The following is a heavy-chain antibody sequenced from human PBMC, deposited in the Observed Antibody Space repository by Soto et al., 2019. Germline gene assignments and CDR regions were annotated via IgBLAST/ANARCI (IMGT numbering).Heavy chain of an antibody. J-gene: IGHJ4*02. V-gene: IGHV3-23*01. CDR3: AMGYCSGASCYSEGGYYFDY. CDR1: GFTFSSYA. D-gene: IGHD2-15*01. CDR2: ISGSGGST. Sequence: EVQLLESGGGLVQPGGSLRLSCAASGFTFSSYAMSWVRQAPGKGLEWVSAISGSGGSTYYADSVKGRFTISRDNSKNTLYLQMNSLRAEDTAVYYCAMGYCSGASCYSEGGYYFDYWGQGTLVTVSS.